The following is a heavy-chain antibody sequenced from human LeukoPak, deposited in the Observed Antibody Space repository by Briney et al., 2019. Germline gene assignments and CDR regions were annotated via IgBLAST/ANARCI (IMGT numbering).Heavy chain of an antibody. CDR1: GGSFSGYY. CDR2: INHSGST. J-gene: IGHJ6*02. V-gene: IGHV4-34*01. CDR3: ATVGLRRYYYYGMDV. D-gene: IGHD4-17*01. Sequence: SETLSLTCAVYGGSFSGYYWSWIRQPPGKGLEWIGEINHSGSTNYNPSLKSRVTISVDTSKNQFSLKLSSVTAADTAVYYCATVGLRRYYYYGMDVWGQGTTVTVSS.